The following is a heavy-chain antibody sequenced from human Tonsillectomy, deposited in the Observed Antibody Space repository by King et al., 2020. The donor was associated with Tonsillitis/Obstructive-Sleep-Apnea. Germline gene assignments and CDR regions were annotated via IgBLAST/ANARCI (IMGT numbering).Heavy chain of an antibody. V-gene: IGHV1-18*01. J-gene: IGHJ3*02. CDR2: ISAYIGNT. CDR1: GYSFTSYD. CDR3: ARESLEWELGAFDI. Sequence: QLVQSGAEVKKPGASVKVSCKASGYSFTSYDISWVRQAPGQGLEWRGWISAYIGNTNYAQKLQGRVTMTTDTSTSTAYMELRSLRSDDTAVYYCARESLEWELGAFDIWGQGTMVTVSS. D-gene: IGHD1-26*01.